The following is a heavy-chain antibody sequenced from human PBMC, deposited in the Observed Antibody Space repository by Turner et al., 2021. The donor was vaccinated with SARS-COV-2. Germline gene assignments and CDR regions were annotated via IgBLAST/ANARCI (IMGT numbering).Heavy chain of an antibody. V-gene: IGHV3-33*01. Sequence: QVQLVESGGGVVQPGRSLRLSCAASGFTFSSDGMHWVRQAPGKGLEWVAVRWYDGSNKYYADSVKGRFTISRDNSKNTLYLQMNSLRAEDTAVYYCARDLEGAMVTYYYGMDVWGQGTTVTVSS. J-gene: IGHJ6*02. CDR3: ARDLEGAMVTYYYGMDV. CDR2: RWYDGSNK. CDR1: GFTFSSDG. D-gene: IGHD5-18*01.